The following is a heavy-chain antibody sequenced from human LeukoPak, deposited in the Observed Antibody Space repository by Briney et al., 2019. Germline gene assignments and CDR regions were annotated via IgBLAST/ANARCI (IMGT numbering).Heavy chain of an antibody. Sequence: PSETLSLTCTVSGGSISSDYWSWIRQPPGKGLEWIGYIYYRGSTNYNPSLKSRVTISVDTSKNQFSLKLSSVTAADTAVYYCAKLGYPDYWGQGTLVTVSS. CDR3: AKLGYPDY. J-gene: IGHJ4*02. CDR2: IYYRGST. CDR1: GGSISSDY. V-gene: IGHV4-59*01. D-gene: IGHD5-18*01.